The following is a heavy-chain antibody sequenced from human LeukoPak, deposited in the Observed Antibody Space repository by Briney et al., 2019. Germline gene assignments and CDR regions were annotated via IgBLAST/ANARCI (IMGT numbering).Heavy chain of an antibody. J-gene: IGHJ6*03. D-gene: IGHD3-10*01. V-gene: IGHV4-39*01. CDR2: IYYSGST. CDR1: GGSISSSSYY. Sequence: SETLSLTCTVSGGSISSSSYYWGWIRQPPGKGLEWIGSIYYSGSTYYNPSLKSRVTISVDTSKNQFSLKLSSVTAADTAVYYCASWIGGVRAGDYYMDVWGKGTTVTISS. CDR3: ASWIGGVRAGDYYMDV.